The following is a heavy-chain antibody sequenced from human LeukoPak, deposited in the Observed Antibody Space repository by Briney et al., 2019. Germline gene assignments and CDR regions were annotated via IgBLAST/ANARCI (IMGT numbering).Heavy chain of an antibody. D-gene: IGHD5-24*01. CDR1: GFTFDDYA. V-gene: IGHV3-9*01. CDR3: ASISRDGYNWFDY. CDR2: ISWNSGSI. J-gene: IGHJ4*02. Sequence: GGSLRLSCAASGFTFDDYAMHWVRQAPGKGLEWVSGISWNSGSIGYADSVKGRFTISRDNAKNSLYLQMNSLRAEDTAVYYCASISRDGYNWFDYWGQGTLVTVSS.